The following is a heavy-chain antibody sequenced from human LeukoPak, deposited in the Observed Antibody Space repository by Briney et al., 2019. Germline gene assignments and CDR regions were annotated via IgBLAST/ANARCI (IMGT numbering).Heavy chain of an antibody. D-gene: IGHD3-10*01. CDR3: ARARIMVRGVMGYGMDV. J-gene: IGHJ6*04. Sequence: SETLSLTCAVYGGSFSGYYWSWIRQPPGKGLEWIGEINHSGSTNYNPSLKSRVTISVDTSKNQFSLKLSSVTAADTAVYYCARARIMVRGVMGYGMDVWGKGTTVTVSS. V-gene: IGHV4-34*01. CDR1: GGSFSGYY. CDR2: INHSGST.